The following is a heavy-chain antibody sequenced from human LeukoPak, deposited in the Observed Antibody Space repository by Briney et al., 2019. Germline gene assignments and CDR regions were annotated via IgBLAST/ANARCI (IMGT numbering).Heavy chain of an antibody. J-gene: IGHJ3*02. CDR1: GYTFTSYY. CDR2: INPSGGST. Sequence: ASVEVSCKASGYTFTSYYMHWVRQAPGQGLEWVGIINPSGGSTSYAQKFQGRVTMTRDTSTSTVYMELSSLRSEDTAVYYCARVMAGPNAFDIWGQGTMVTVSS. V-gene: IGHV1-46*01. CDR3: ARVMAGPNAFDI.